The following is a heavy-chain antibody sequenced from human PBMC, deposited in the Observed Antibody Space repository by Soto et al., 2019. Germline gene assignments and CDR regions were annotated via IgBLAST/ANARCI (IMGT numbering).Heavy chain of an antibody. D-gene: IGHD1-1*01. CDR1: GFTFSSYG. J-gene: IGHJ4*02. V-gene: IGHV3-30*18. Sequence: PGGSLRLSCAASGFTFSSYGMHWVRQAPGKGLEWVAVISYDGSNKYYADSVKGRFTISRDNSKNTLYLQMNSLRAEDTAVYYCAKEGDGYNWAFDYWGQGTLVTVSS. CDR3: AKEGDGYNWAFDY. CDR2: ISYDGSNK.